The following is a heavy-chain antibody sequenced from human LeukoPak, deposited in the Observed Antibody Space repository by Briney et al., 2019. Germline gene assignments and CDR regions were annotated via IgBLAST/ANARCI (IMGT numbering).Heavy chain of an antibody. CDR3: AREIIVVVVAATVIDAFDI. Sequence: SETLSLTCTVSGGSISSGSYYWSWIRQPAGKGLEWIGRIYTSGSTNYNPSLKSRVTISVDTSKNQFSLKLSSVTAADTAVYYCAREIIVVVVAATVIDAFDIWGHGTMVTVSS. D-gene: IGHD2-15*01. CDR2: IYTSGST. CDR1: GGSISSGSYY. V-gene: IGHV4-61*02. J-gene: IGHJ3*02.